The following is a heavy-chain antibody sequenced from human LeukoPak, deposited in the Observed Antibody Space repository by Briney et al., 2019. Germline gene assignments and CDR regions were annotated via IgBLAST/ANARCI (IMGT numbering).Heavy chain of an antibody. J-gene: IGHJ4*02. Sequence: SETLSLTCTVSGGSISSYYWSWIRQPPGKGLERIGYIYYSGSTNYNPSLKSRVTISVDTSKNQFSLKLSSVTAADTAVYYCARSDWNYFPNFDYWGQGTLVTVSS. CDR2: IYYSGST. CDR1: GGSISSYY. D-gene: IGHD1-7*01. V-gene: IGHV4-59*01. CDR3: ARSDWNYFPNFDY.